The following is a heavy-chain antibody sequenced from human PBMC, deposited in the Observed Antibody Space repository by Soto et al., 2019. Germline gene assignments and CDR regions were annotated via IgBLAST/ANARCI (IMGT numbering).Heavy chain of an antibody. V-gene: IGHV1-2*02. CDR2: INPTSGGT. CDR1: GYTFSAYY. J-gene: IGHJ4*02. Sequence: ASVKVSCKTSGYTFSAYYMHWVRQAPGQGLEWMGWINPTSGGTLYAQKFQGRVTMTGDTSISTAYMELSRLRSDDTDVYYCARGGTFAYDTSGYSVYWGQGTLVTSPQ. D-gene: IGHD3-22*01. CDR3: ARGGTFAYDTSGYSVY.